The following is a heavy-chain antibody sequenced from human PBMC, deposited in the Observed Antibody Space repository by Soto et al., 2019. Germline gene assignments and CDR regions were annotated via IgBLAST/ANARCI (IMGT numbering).Heavy chain of an antibody. D-gene: IGHD3-3*01. Sequence: QEQLVESGGGVVQPGRSLRLSCEASGFTFSTYGIHWVRQTPGKGLDWVAAISYDGVNKYYAGSVKGRFTVSRDNSKNTVYLQLTSLTFEDTAIYYCAKDRGFVEWLLRQIDHWGQGTLVTVS. J-gene: IGHJ4*02. V-gene: IGHV3-30*18. CDR2: ISYDGVNK. CDR3: AKDRGFVEWLLRQIDH. CDR1: GFTFSTYG.